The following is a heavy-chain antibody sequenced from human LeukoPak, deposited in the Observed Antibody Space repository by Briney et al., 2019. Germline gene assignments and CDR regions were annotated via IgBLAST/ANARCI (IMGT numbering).Heavy chain of an antibody. CDR1: GFTFSSYG. Sequence: PGGSLRLSCAASGFTFSSYGMHWVRQAPGKGLEWVAVISYDGSNKYYADSVKGRFTISRDNSKNTLYLQMNSLRAEDTAVYYCARDLSPYYGSGSYPYWGQGTLVTVSS. CDR2: ISYDGSNK. CDR3: ARDLSPYYGSGSYPY. V-gene: IGHV3-30*19. J-gene: IGHJ4*02. D-gene: IGHD3-10*01.